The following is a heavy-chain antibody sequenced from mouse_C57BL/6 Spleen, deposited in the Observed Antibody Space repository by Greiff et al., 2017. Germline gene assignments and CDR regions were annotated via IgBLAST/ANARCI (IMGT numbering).Heavy chain of an antibody. J-gene: IGHJ2*01. CDR1: GYTFTSNW. Sequence: QVQLQQPGAELVKPGASVKLSCKASGYTFTSNWTHWVKQRPGQGLEWIGMIHPNSGSTNYNEKFKSKATLTVDKSSSTAYMQLSSLTSEDSAVYYCARRVVAYYFDYWGQGTTLTVSS. CDR2: IHPNSGST. CDR3: ARRVVAYYFDY. D-gene: IGHD1-1*01. V-gene: IGHV1-64*01.